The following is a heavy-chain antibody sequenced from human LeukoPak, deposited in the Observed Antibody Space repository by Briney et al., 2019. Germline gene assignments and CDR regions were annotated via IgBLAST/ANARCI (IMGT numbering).Heavy chain of an antibody. CDR2: IKQDGSEK. D-gene: IGHD6-19*01. CDR3: ARDPISGGWYGY. V-gene: IGHV3-7*01. Sequence: GGSLRLSCAASGFTFDNYAMTWVRQAPGKGLEWVANIKQDGSEKYYVDSVKGRFTISRDNAKNSLYLQMNSLRAEDTAVYYCARDPISGGWYGYWGQGTLVTVSS. CDR1: GFTFDNYA. J-gene: IGHJ4*02.